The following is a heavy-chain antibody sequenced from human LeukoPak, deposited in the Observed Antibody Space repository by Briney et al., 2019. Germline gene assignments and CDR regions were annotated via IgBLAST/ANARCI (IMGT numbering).Heavy chain of an antibody. V-gene: IGHV4-34*01. Sequence: SETLSLTCAVYGGSLSGHFWSWVRQAPGKGLEWLGEINHAGSTNYNPSLKNRLTISLDASKSQFSLKMTSVAAADTAVYYCVRLQSYCDSSGFYPYFDSWGQGTLVTVSS. CDR2: INHAGST. CDR1: GGSLSGHF. J-gene: IGHJ4*02. CDR3: VRLQSYCDSSGFYPYFDS. D-gene: IGHD3-22*01.